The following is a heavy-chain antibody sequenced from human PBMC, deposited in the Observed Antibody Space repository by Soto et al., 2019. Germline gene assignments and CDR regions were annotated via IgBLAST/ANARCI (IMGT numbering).Heavy chain of an antibody. CDR3: ARDSCSSTSCYTDYYYYGMDV. CDR1: GGSISSGDYY. CDR2: IYYSGST. J-gene: IGHJ6*02. D-gene: IGHD2-2*02. V-gene: IGHV4-30-4*01. Sequence: SETLSLTCTVSGGSISSGDYYWSWIRQPPGKGLEWIGYIYYSGSTYYNPSLKSRVTISVDTSKNQFSLKLSSVTAADTAVYYCARDSCSSTSCYTDYYYYGMDVWGQGTTVTVS.